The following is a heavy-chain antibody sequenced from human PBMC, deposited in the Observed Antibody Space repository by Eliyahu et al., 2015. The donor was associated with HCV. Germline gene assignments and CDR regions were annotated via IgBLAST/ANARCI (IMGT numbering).Heavy chain of an antibody. CDR1: GGSISSYY. Sequence: QVQLQESGPGLVKPSETLSLTCTVSGGSISSYYWSWIRQPPGKGLEWIAYIYYSGSTNYNPSLKSRVTISVDTSKNQFSLKLSSVTAADTAVYYCAXGGGGIAVAGTGGWFDPWGQGTLVTVSS. CDR2: IYYSGST. V-gene: IGHV4-59*01. CDR3: AXGGGGIAVAGTGGWFDP. D-gene: IGHD6-19*01. J-gene: IGHJ5*02.